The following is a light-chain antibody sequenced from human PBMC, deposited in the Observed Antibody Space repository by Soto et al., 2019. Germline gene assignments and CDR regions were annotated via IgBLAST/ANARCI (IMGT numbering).Light chain of an antibody. CDR2: DAS. J-gene: IGKJ1*01. Sequence: IVLTQSPATLSFSPLEIATLSCRASQSVGTFFAWYQQKPGQAPRLLIYDASNRATGIPARFSGSGSGTDFTLTISSLEPEDFALYYCQQCYNWPQWTFGQGTKVDIK. V-gene: IGKV3-11*01. CDR1: QSVGTF. CDR3: QQCYNWPQWT.